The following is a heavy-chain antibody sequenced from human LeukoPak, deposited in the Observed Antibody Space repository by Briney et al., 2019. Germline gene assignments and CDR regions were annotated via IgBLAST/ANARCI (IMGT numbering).Heavy chain of an antibody. V-gene: IGHV6-1*01. Sequence: PSQTLSLTCAISGDSVSSNSAAWNWIRQSPSRGLEWLGRTYYRSKWHSYYAPSVKGRITINPDTSKNQFSLQLKSVTPEDTAVYYCARMVGLVSDFWGQGTLVTVSS. CDR3: ARMVGLVSDF. CDR2: TYYRSKWHS. CDR1: GDSVSSNSAA. J-gene: IGHJ4*02. D-gene: IGHD3-10*01.